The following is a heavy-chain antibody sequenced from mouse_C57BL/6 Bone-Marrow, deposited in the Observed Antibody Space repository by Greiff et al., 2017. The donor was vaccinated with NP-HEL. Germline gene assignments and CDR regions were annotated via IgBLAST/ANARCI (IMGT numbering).Heavy chain of an antibody. CDR1: GFTFSSYA. CDR2: ISDGGSYT. J-gene: IGHJ2*01. D-gene: IGHD6-1*01. Sequence: EVKLMESGGGLVKPGGSLKLSCAASGFTFSSYAMSWVRQTPEKRLEWVATISDGGSYTYYPDNVKGRFTISRDNAKNNLYLQMSHLKSEDTAMYYCARDQPDYWGQGTTLTVSS. V-gene: IGHV5-4*01. CDR3: ARDQPDY.